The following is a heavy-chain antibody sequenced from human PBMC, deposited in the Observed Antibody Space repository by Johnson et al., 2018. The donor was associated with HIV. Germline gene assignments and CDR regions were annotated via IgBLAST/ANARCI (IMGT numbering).Heavy chain of an antibody. Sequence: VQLVESGGGVVQPGRSLRLSCAASGFTFSNAWMSWVRQAPGKGLEWVGRIKSKTDGGTTDYAAPVKGRFTISRDDSKNTLYLQMNSLKTEDTAVYYCTTDRYWDYYDSSGYYHDAFDIWGQGTMVTVSS. D-gene: IGHD3-22*01. CDR1: GFTFSNAW. CDR3: TTDRYWDYYDSSGYYHDAFDI. V-gene: IGHV3-15*01. J-gene: IGHJ3*02. CDR2: IKSKTDGGTT.